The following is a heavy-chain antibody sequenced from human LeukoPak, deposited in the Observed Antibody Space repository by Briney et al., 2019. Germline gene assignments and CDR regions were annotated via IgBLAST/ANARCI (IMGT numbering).Heavy chain of an antibody. V-gene: IGHV5-51*01. CDR2: IYPGDSDT. CDR3: ARGYSGYDFLPPFDY. D-gene: IGHD5-12*01. Sequence: GESLKISCKGSGYSFTSYWIGWVRQMPGKGLEWMGIIYPGDSDTRYSPSFQGQATISADKSISTAYLQWSSLKASDTVMYYCARGYSGYDFLPPFDYWGQGTLVTVSS. CDR1: GYSFTSYW. J-gene: IGHJ4*02.